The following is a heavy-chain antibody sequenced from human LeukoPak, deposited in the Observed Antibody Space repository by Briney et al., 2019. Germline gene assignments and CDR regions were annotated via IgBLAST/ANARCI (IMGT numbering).Heavy chain of an antibody. Sequence: SQTLSLTCAISGDSVSSNSAAWNWIRQSPSRGLEWLGRTYYRSKWYNDYAVSVKSRITINPDTSKNQFSLQLNSVTPEDTAVYYCAREKGSSGWYGCYFDYWGQGTLVTVSS. CDR3: AREKGSSGWYGCYFDY. V-gene: IGHV6-1*01. D-gene: IGHD6-19*01. CDR2: TYYRSKWYN. J-gene: IGHJ4*02. CDR1: GDSVSSNSAA.